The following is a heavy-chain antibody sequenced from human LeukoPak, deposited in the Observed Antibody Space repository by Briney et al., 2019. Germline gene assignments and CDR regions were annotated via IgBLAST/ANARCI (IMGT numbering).Heavy chain of an antibody. D-gene: IGHD3-10*01. V-gene: IGHV4-59*10. Sequence: SETLSLTCAVDGGSLSGYYWSWIRQAPGKGLEWIGRIYITGSTTYNPSLKSRVTMSLDTSKNQFSLKLSSVTAADTAVYYCARYSGTTGEVKFDPWGQGTLVTVSS. CDR3: ARYSGTTGEVKFDP. J-gene: IGHJ5*02. CDR2: IYITGST. CDR1: GGSLSGYY.